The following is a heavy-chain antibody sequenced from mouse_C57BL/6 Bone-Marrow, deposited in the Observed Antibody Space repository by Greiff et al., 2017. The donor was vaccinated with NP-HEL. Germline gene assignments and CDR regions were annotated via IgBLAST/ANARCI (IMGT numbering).Heavy chain of an antibody. CDR2: IDPENGDT. V-gene: IGHV14-4*01. D-gene: IGHD4-1*01. CDR3: ILGRRLIWYFEV. Sequence: VQLQQSGAELVRPGASVKLSCTASGFNIKDDYMHWVKQRPEQGLEWIGWIDPENGDTEYASKFQGKATITADTSSNTAYLQLSSLTSEDTAVYYCILGRRLIWYFEVWGTGTTVTVSS. CDR1: GFNIKDDY. J-gene: IGHJ1*03.